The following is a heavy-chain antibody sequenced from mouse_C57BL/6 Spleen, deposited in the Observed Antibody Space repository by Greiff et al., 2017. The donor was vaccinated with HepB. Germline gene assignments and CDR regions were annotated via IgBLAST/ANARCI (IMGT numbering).Heavy chain of an antibody. CDR1: GYAFSSYW. J-gene: IGHJ1*03. V-gene: IGHV1-80*01. CDR3: ARRDGYGWYFDV. CDR2: IYPGDGDT. Sequence: QVQLQQSGAELVKPGASVKISCKASGYAFSSYWMNWVKQRPGKGLEWIGQIYPGDGDTNYNGKFKGKATLTADKSFSTAYMQLSSLTSEDSAVYFCARRDGYGWYFDVWGTGTTVTVSS. D-gene: IGHD2-2*01.